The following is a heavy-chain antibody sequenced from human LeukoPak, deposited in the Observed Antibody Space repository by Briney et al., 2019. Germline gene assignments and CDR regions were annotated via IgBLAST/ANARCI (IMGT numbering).Heavy chain of an antibody. CDR2: IKSKTDGGTT. J-gene: IGHJ4*02. Sequence: GGSLRLSCTASGFPFSNAWMNWVRQDPGKGLEWVGRIKSKTDGGTTDYAAPVKGRFTISRDDSENTVYLQMSSLQIEGTAVYYCITRANWGQGTLVTVSS. CDR3: ITRAN. CDR1: GFPFSNAW. V-gene: IGHV3-15*01.